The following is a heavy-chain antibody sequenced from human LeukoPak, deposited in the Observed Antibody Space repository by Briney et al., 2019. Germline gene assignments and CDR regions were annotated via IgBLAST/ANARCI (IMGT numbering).Heavy chain of an antibody. J-gene: IGHJ6*03. Sequence: SETLSLTCTVSGGSISSYYWSWIRQPAGKGLEWIWRIYTSGSTNYNPSLKSRVTMSVDTSKNQFSLKLSSVTAADTAVYYCATSVAGKYYYYYYMDVWGKGTTVTVSS. D-gene: IGHD6-19*01. CDR1: GGSISSYY. V-gene: IGHV4-4*07. CDR3: ATSVAGKYYYYYYMDV. CDR2: IYTSGST.